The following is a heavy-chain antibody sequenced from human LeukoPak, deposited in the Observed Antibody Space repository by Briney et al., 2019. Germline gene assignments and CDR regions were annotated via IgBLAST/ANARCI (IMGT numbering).Heavy chain of an antibody. CDR2: ISSSSSYR. D-gene: IGHD1-1*01. J-gene: IGHJ1*01. CDR3: ARSGSAPSGGTS. Sequence: PGGSLRLSCAASGFTFSDYYMNWIRQAPGKGLEWVSYISSSSSYRNYAGSVKGRFTISRDNAKISLYLQMNSLRAEDTAVYYCARSGSAPSGGTSWGQGTLVTVSS. CDR1: GFTFSDYY. V-gene: IGHV3-11*03.